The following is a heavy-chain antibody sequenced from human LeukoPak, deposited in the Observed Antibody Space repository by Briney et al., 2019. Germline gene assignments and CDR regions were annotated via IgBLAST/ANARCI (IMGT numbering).Heavy chain of an antibody. CDR2: ISWNSGSI. V-gene: IGHV3-9*01. J-gene: IGHJ4*02. CDR1: GFTFDDYA. CDR3: AKDRGYSYGFDY. Sequence: GGSLRLSCAASGFTFDDYAMHWVRQAPGKGLEWVSGISWNSGSIGYADSVKGRFTISRDSAKNSLYLQMNSLRAEDTALYYCAKDRGYSYGFDYWGQGTLVTVSS. D-gene: IGHD5-18*01.